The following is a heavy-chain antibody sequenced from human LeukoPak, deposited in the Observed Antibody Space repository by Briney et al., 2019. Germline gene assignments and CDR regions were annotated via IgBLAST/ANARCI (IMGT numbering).Heavy chain of an antibody. Sequence: PGGSLRLSCAASGFTFSSYVMSWVRQAPGKGLEWVSGISGSGGSTNHADSVKGRFTISRDNSKNTLYLQMNSLRAEDAAEYYCRKVYSSGWYWVDYWGQGTMVTVSS. CDR1: GFTFSSYV. CDR3: RKVYSSGWYWVDY. CDR2: ISGSGGST. V-gene: IGHV3-23*01. D-gene: IGHD6-19*01. J-gene: IGHJ4*02.